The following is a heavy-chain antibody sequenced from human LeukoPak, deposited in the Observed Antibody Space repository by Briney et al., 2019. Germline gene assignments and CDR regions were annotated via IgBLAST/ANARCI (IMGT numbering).Heavy chain of an antibody. Sequence: GESLRLSCAASGFTFSDYYMSWIRQAPGKGLEWVSYISSSGSTIYYADSVKGRFTISRDNAKNSLYLQMNSLRAEDTAVYYCARDESEYAVAGTSFDYWGQGTLVTVSS. CDR1: GFTFSDYY. J-gene: IGHJ4*02. D-gene: IGHD6-19*01. CDR3: ARDESEYAVAGTSFDY. CDR2: ISSSGSTI. V-gene: IGHV3-11*01.